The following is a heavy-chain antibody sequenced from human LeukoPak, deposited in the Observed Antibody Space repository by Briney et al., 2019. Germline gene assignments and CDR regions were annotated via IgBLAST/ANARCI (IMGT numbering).Heavy chain of an antibody. CDR3: ARYLMLPPHAFDI. Sequence: GGSLRLSCAASGFTFSSYSMNWVRQAPGKGLEWVANIKQDGSEKYYVDSVEGRFTISRDNAKNSLYLQMNSLRAEDTAVYYCARYLMLPPHAFDIWGQGTVVTVSS. CDR2: IKQDGSEK. CDR1: GFTFSSYS. D-gene: IGHD2-15*01. J-gene: IGHJ3*02. V-gene: IGHV3-7*01.